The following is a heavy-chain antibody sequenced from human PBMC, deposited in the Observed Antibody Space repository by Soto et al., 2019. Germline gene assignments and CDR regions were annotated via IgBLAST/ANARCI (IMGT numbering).Heavy chain of an antibody. Sequence: SETLSLTCAVSSGSISSSNWWSWVRQPPGKGLEWIGDIYHSGSTNYNPSLKSRLTISVDKSKNQFTLQLTSVTVEDTAVYYCATSYGNAWYTYWGQGAQVTVSS. V-gene: IGHV4-4*02. D-gene: IGHD6-13*01. CDR3: ATSYGNAWYTY. J-gene: IGHJ4*02. CDR2: IYHSGST. CDR1: SGSISSSNW.